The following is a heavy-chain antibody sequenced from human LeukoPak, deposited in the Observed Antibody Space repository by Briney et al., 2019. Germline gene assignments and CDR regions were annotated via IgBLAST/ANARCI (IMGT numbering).Heavy chain of an antibody. CDR2: ISGRGGST. J-gene: IGHJ4*02. CDR3: AKDRGDFVLVVAPTSDY. CDR1: GFTFSSYA. V-gene: IGHV3-23*01. Sequence: PGGSLRLSCAASGFTFSSYAMTWVRQAPGKGLEWVSSISGRGGSTYYAGSVKGRFTVSRDNSKNTLSLQMNSLRAEDTAVYYCAKDRGDFVLVVAPTSDYWGQGTLVTVSS. D-gene: IGHD2-15*01.